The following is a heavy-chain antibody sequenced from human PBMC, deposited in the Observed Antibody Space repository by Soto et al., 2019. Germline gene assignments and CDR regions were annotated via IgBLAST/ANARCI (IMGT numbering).Heavy chain of an antibody. V-gene: IGHV5-51*01. Sequence: GESLKISCKGSGYSFSSYWLGWVRQMTGKGLEWIGVIYPGDSDTRYSPAFQGHVSISADTSISTAYLHWTSLKASDSGIYSCAMCDYWRDQPLFDFWCQGIPVPV. CDR1: GYSFSSYW. D-gene: IGHD3-3*01. J-gene: IGHJ5*01. CDR2: IYPGDSDT. CDR3: AMCDYWRDQPLFDF.